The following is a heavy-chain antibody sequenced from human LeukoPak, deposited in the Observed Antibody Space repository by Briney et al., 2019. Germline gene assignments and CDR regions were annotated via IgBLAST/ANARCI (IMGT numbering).Heavy chain of an antibody. D-gene: IGHD4/OR15-4a*01. Sequence: GGSLRLSCTVSGFTVSSNSMSWVRQAPGKGLEWVSFIYNSSRIHYSDSVKGRFTISRDNSKNTIYLQMNTLRAEDTAVYYCARRAGAYSHPYDYWGQGTLVTVSS. CDR3: ARRAGAYSHPYDY. J-gene: IGHJ4*02. CDR2: IYNSSRI. CDR1: GFTVSSNS. V-gene: IGHV3-53*01.